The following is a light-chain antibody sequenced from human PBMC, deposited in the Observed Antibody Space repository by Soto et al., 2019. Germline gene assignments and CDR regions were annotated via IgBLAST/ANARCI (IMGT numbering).Light chain of an antibody. V-gene: IGKV1-5*01. J-gene: IGKJ5*01. Sequence: DIQMTQSPSTLSASLEAKVTITCRASQSIGTLLAWYQQTPGRAPNLLIYDASSLQSGVPSRFSGSGSGTEFTLTISSLQPDDFATYFCQQFKTYPITFGQGTRLEIK. CDR2: DAS. CDR3: QQFKTYPIT. CDR1: QSIGTL.